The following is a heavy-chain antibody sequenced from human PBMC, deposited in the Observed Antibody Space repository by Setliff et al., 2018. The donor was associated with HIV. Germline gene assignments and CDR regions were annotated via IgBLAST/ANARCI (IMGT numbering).Heavy chain of an antibody. J-gene: IGHJ4*02. CDR3: ARQVGNKVLFDS. D-gene: IGHD7-27*01. V-gene: IGHV4-59*01. CDR2: IYYSGST. Sequence: KPSETLSLTCTVSGGSISSYYWSWIRQPPGKGLEWIGYIYYSGSTNYNPSLKSRVTISVDTSKNQFSLKLSSVTAADTAVYYCARQVGNKVLFDSWGQGTLVTVSS. CDR1: GGSISSYY.